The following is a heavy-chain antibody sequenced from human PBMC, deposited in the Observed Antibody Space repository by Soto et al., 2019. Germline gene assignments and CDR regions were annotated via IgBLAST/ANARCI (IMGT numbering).Heavy chain of an antibody. CDR3: AKGSTYSFYFDH. CDR2: IIGNSGTT. J-gene: IGHJ4*01. D-gene: IGHD5-18*01. Sequence: HPGGSLRLSCVASGFSFSSYDMSWVRQAPGKGLEWVSFIIGNSGTTYYADSVKGRFTISRDNSKNTLYLQMSRLGAEDTAAYYCAKGSTYSFYFDHWGQGTLVTVS. CDR1: GFSFSSYD. V-gene: IGHV3-23*01.